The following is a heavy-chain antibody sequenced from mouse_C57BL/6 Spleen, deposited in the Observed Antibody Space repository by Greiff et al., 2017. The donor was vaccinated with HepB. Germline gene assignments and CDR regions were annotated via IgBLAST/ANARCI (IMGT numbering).Heavy chain of an antibody. J-gene: IGHJ1*03. CDR1: GYTFTDYN. V-gene: IGHV1-18*01. CDR3: ARKRGKTLVYWYFDV. CDR2: INPNNGGT. Sequence: EVQLQQSGPELVKPGASVKIPCKASGYTFTDYNMDWVKQSHGKSLEWIGDINPNNGGTIYNQKFKGKATLTVDKSSSTAYMELRSLTSEDTAVYYCARKRGKTLVYWYFDVWGTGTTVTVSS.